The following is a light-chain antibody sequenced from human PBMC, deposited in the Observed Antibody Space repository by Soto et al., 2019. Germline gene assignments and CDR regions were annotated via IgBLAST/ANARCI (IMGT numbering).Light chain of an antibody. Sequence: ENVLTQSPGTLSLSPGERATLSCRASQSISSCYLAWYQQKPGHPPRLLSYGASNRATGIPDRFSGSGSGTEFTLTISRLEPEDFAVYYCQQYSGSPPLTFGGGTKVEIK. CDR2: GAS. V-gene: IGKV3-20*01. CDR1: QSISSCY. CDR3: QQYSGSPPLT. J-gene: IGKJ4*01.